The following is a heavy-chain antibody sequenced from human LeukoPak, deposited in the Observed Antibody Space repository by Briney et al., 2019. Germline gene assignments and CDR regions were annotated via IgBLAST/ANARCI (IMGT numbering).Heavy chain of an antibody. CDR3: ARPSGLWSGELLPHNWFDP. CDR2: INTKTGNT. J-gene: IGHJ5*02. CDR1: GYTFTSYA. V-gene: IGHV7-4-1*02. Sequence: ASVKVSCKASGYTFTSYAMNWVRQAPGQGLEWMGWINTKTGNTMYAQGFTGRFVFSLDTSVSTAYLQISSLKAEDTAVYYCARPSGLWSGELLPHNWFDPWGQGTLVSVSS. D-gene: IGHD3-10*01.